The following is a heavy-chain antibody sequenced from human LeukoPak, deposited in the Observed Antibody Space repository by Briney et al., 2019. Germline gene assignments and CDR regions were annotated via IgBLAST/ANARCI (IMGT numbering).Heavy chain of an antibody. CDR2: ISSSSSYI. D-gene: IGHD3-10*01. Sequence: GGSLRLSCAASGFTFSSYSMTWVRQAPGKGLEWVSSISSSSSYIYYADSVKGRFTISRDNAKNSLYLQMNSLRAEDTAVYYCARSTYYYDSGNYPFDYWGQGTLVTVSS. CDR1: GFTFSSYS. J-gene: IGHJ4*02. CDR3: ARSTYYYDSGNYPFDY. V-gene: IGHV3-21*01.